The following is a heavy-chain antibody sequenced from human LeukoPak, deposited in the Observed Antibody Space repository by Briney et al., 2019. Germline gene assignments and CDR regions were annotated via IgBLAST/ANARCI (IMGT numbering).Heavy chain of an antibody. CDR3: VRAGGYSFGYEDYFDY. CDR1: GFTFSSYE. J-gene: IGHJ4*02. D-gene: IGHD5-18*01. V-gene: IGHV3-48*03. Sequence: GGSLRLSCAASGFTFSSYEMNWVRQAPGKGLEWVSYISSSGSSIYYADSVKGRFTISRDNAKNSLYLQMNSLRAEDTAVYYCVRAGGYSFGYEDYFDYWGQGTLVTVSS. CDR2: ISSSGSSI.